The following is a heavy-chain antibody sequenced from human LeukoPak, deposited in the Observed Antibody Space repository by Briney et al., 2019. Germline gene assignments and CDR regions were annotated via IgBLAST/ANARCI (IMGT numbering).Heavy chain of an antibody. Sequence: PSETLSLTCTVSGGSISSSSYYWGWIRQPPGRGLEWIGSIYYTGGTYDNPSLKSRVTISVDTSKNQFSLKLSSVTAADTAVYYCARHGHAYGRTNNWFDPWGQGTLVTVSS. CDR2: IYYTGGT. CDR1: GGSISSSSYY. V-gene: IGHV4-39*01. J-gene: IGHJ5*02. CDR3: ARHGHAYGRTNNWFDP. D-gene: IGHD1-1*01.